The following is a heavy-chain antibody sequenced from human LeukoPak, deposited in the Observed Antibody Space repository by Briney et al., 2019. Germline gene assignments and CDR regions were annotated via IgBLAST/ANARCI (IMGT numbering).Heavy chain of an antibody. V-gene: IGHV4-31*03. CDR1: GGSVSSGGHY. CDR2: IYYSGST. Sequence: SETLSLTCTVSGGSVSSGGHYWSWIRQHPGKGLEWIGYIYYSGSTYYNPSLKSRVTISVDTSKNQFSLKLSSVTAADTAVYYCARQPLRYYDSSGYRLGTNYYYYGMDVWGHGTTVTVSS. J-gene: IGHJ6*02. CDR3: ARQPLRYYDSSGYRLGTNYYYYGMDV. D-gene: IGHD3-22*01.